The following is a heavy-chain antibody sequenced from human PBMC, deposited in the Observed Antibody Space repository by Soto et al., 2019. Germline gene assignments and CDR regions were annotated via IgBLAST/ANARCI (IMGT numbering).Heavy chain of an antibody. CDR2: ISPHNGNT. J-gene: IGHJ4*02. V-gene: IGHV1-18*04. D-gene: IGHD6-6*01. CDR1: GYTFTSYD. CDR3: AMYSRSSLDY. Sequence: QVQLLQSGAEVKKPGASVKVSCKTSGYTFTSYDLTWVRQAPGQGLEWVGWISPHNGNTDYTPKLQDRVTMTADISTGTAYMELRSLRSDDTAVYCCAMYSRSSLDYWGQGTLVTVSS.